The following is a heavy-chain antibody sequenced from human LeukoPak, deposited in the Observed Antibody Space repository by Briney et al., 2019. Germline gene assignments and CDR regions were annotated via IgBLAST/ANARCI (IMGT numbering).Heavy chain of an antibody. V-gene: IGHV1-24*01. CDR3: ARGGSAFAVDSSGYLLEYFDH. Sequence: ASVKVSCKVSGYTLTELSMHWVRQAPGKGLEWMGGFDPEDGETIYAQKFQGRVTMTEDTSTDTAYMELSSLRSEDTAVYYCARGGSAFAVDSSGYLLEYFDHWGQGTMVTVSS. CDR2: FDPEDGET. J-gene: IGHJ3*01. D-gene: IGHD3-22*01. CDR1: GYTLTELS.